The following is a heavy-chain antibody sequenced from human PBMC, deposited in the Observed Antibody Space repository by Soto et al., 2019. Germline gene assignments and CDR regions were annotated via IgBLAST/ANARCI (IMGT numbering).Heavy chain of an antibody. D-gene: IGHD3-22*01. Sequence: TGGSLRLSCAASGFTFSSYSMNWVRQAPGKGLEWVSSISSSSSYIYYADSVKGRFTISRDNAKNSLYLQMNSLRAEDTAVYYCARDPYSSGYLYYYYGMDVWGQGTTVTVSS. CDR2: ISSSSSYI. CDR1: GFTFSSYS. J-gene: IGHJ6*02. CDR3: ARDPYSSGYLYYYYGMDV. V-gene: IGHV3-21*01.